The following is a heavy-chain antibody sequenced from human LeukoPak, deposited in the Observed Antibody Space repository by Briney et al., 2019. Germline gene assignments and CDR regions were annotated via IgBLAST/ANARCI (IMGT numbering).Heavy chain of an antibody. Sequence: VASVKVSCKASGYTFTGYYIHWVRQAPGQGLEWMGWINPNINGTNYAQKFQGGVTMTGDRSISTAYMELSRLRSDDTAVYYCARERTPGSGYGVDYWGQGTVVTVSS. J-gene: IGHJ4*02. V-gene: IGHV1-2*02. D-gene: IGHD6-25*01. CDR1: GYTFTGYY. CDR2: INPNINGT. CDR3: ARERTPGSGYGVDY.